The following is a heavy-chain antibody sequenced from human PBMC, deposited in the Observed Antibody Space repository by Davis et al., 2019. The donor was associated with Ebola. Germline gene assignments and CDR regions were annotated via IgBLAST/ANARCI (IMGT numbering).Heavy chain of an antibody. Sequence: AASVKVSCKASGGTFSSYGISWVRQAPGQGLEWMGWISAYNGNTNYAQKLQGRVTMTTDTSTSTAYMELRSLRSDDTAVYYCARGGHDILTGFNWFDPWGQGTLVTVSS. CDR1: GGTFSSYG. D-gene: IGHD3-9*01. CDR2: ISAYNGNT. J-gene: IGHJ5*02. V-gene: IGHV1-18*01. CDR3: ARGGHDILTGFNWFDP.